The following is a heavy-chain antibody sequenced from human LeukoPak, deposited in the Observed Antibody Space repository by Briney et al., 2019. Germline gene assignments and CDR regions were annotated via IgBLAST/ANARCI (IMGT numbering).Heavy chain of an antibody. Sequence: SETLSLTCTVSGASISGYYWSWIRQPPGRGLGWIGYIYYTGGTNYNPSLKSRLTISVDPSTNQFSLKLSSVPAADTAVYNCARQGTGELDFDYWGQGTLVTVSS. J-gene: IGHJ4*02. CDR1: GASISGYY. CDR3: ARQGTGELDFDY. CDR2: IYYTGGT. D-gene: IGHD1-7*01. V-gene: IGHV4-59*08.